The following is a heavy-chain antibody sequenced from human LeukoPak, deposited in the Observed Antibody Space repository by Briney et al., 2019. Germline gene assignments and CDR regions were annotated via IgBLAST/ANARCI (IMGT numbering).Heavy chain of an antibody. D-gene: IGHD2-8*02. CDR1: GFTFSSYW. Sequence: GGSLRLSCAASGFTFSSYWMHWVRQAPGKGPVWVSRINSDGSSTNYADSVKGRFTISRDNAKNTLYLQMNSLRAEDTAVFYCTRAQTGGVFDYWGQGTLVTVSS. CDR2: INSDGSST. V-gene: IGHV3-74*01. CDR3: TRAQTGGVFDY. J-gene: IGHJ4*02.